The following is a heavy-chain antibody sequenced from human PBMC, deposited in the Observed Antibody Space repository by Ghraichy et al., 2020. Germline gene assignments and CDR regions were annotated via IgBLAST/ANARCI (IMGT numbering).Heavy chain of an antibody. J-gene: IGHJ3*02. CDR3: ASEGYLDDAFDI. CDR1: GFTFSSYA. Sequence: GGSLRLSCAASGFTFSSYAMHWVRQAPGKGLEWVAVISYDGSNKYYADSVKGRFTTSRDNSKNTLYLQMNSLRAEDTAVYYCASEGYLDDAFDIWGQGTMVTVSS. V-gene: IGHV3-30-3*01. D-gene: IGHD5-18*01. CDR2: ISYDGSNK.